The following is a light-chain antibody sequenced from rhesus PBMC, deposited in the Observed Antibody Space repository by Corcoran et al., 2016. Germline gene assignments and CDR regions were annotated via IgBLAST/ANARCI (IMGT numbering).Light chain of an antibody. Sequence: DIQMTQSPSSLSASVGDKVTISCRASQGFTNWLAWYQQKPRKAPKPLIYEESTLQSGVPSRFSGGGAGTDFTITISSLQPEDFATYYCLQYDSSPYTFGQGTKVEIK. CDR2: EES. J-gene: IGKJ2*01. CDR3: LQYDSSPYT. CDR1: QGFTNW. V-gene: IGKV1-22*01.